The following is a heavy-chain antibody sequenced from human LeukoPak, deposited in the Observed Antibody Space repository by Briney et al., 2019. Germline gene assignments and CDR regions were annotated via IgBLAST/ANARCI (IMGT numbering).Heavy chain of an antibody. CDR3: ARGGGLDV. CDR2: ISYDGSNK. CDR1: GFTLTSYW. D-gene: IGHD3-16*01. J-gene: IGHJ6*02. Sequence: PGGSLRLSCAVSGFTLTSYWMSWVRQAPGKGLEWVAVISYDGSNKYYADSVKGRFTISRDNAKNSLYLQMSNLRAEDTAVYFCARGGGLDVWGQGATVTVSS. V-gene: IGHV3-30-3*01.